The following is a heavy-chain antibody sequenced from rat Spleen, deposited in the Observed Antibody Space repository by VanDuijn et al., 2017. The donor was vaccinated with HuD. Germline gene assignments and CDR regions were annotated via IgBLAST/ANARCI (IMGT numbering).Heavy chain of an antibody. V-gene: IGHV3-1*01. D-gene: IGHD1-12*03. CDR3: AKSSITMMVITPFDY. CDR2: ISYSGNT. J-gene: IGHJ2*01. CDR1: GYSITSNY. Sequence: EVQLQESGPGLVKPSQSLSLTCSVTGYSITSNYWGWIRKFPGDKMDWMAYISYSGNTGYNPSLKSRISITINTSKKQFFLQLNYVTTENTATYYCAKSSITMMVITPFDYWGQGVMVTVSS.